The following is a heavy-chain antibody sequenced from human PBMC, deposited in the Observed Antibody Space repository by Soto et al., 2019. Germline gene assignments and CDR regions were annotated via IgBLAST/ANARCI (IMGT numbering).Heavy chain of an antibody. V-gene: IGHV4-4*03. D-gene: IGHD2-8*01. Sequence: PATLSHTCAVSGGSISSINWWSWVRQPPGKGLEWIGEIYHSGSTNYNPSLKSRVTISVDKSKNQFSLKLSSVTAADTAVYYCARDLGDCTNGVCYEIRNWGGPWGQGTIVTVS. CDR3: ARDLGDCTNGVCYEIRNWGGP. J-gene: IGHJ5*02. CDR1: GGSISSINW. CDR2: IYHSGST.